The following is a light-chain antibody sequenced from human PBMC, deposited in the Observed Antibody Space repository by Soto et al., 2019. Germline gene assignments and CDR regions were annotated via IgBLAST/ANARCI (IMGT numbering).Light chain of an antibody. CDR3: SSYTRSSSYV. V-gene: IGLV2-14*01. Sequence: ALTQPASVSGSPGQSITISCTGTSSDVGGYNYVSWYQQHPGKAPKLLIYEVSNRPSGVSNRFSGSKSGNTASLTISGLQAEDEADYYCSSYTRSSSYVFGSGTKVTVL. CDR2: EVS. J-gene: IGLJ1*01. CDR1: SSDVGGYNY.